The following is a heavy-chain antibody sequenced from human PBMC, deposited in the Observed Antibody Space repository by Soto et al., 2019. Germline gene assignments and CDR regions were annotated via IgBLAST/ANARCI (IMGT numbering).Heavy chain of an antibody. Sequence: QPGGSLRLSCATSGFTFSSYPMNWVRQAPGKGLEWVSGISAGGDSTYYADSVKGRFTIFRDNSKNSVYLQMNSLRAEDTAVYYCARRVWGQGTLVTVSS. CDR2: ISAGGDST. CDR3: ARRV. J-gene: IGHJ4*02. V-gene: IGHV3-23*01. CDR1: GFTFSSYP.